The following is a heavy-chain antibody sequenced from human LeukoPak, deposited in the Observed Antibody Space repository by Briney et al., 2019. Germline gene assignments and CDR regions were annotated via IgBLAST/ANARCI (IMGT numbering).Heavy chain of an antibody. Sequence: GRSLRLSCAASGFSFSHYGMNWVRQAPGKGLERVAVISYDGSNKYYADSVKGRFTISRDNSKNTVYLQMNSLRAEDTAVYYCARGFDYWGQGTLVTVSS. J-gene: IGHJ4*02. CDR3: ARGFDY. CDR2: ISYDGSNK. V-gene: IGHV3-30*03. CDR1: GFSFSHYG.